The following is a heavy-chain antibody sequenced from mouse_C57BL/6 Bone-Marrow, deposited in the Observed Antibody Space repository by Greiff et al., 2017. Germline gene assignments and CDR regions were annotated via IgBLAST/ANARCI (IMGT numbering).Heavy chain of an antibody. V-gene: IGHV1-26*01. J-gene: IGHJ4*01. CDR2: INPNNGGT. CDR3: ARSPYAMDY. Sequence: EVQLQQSGPELVKPGASVKISCKASGYTFTDYYMNWVKQSHGKGLEWIGDINPNNGGTSYNQKFKGKATLTVDKSSSTAYMELRSLTSEDSAVYYCARSPYAMDYWGQGTSVTVSS. CDR1: GYTFTDYY.